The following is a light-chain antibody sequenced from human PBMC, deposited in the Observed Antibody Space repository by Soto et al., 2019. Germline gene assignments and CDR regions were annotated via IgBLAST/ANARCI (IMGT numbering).Light chain of an antibody. CDR2: DVS. CDR3: SSYRASSTTHYV. V-gene: IGLV2-14*03. J-gene: IGLJ1*01. CDR1: SSDVGGYNY. Sequence: QSVLTQPASLSGSPGQSITISCTGTSSDVGGYNYVSWYQQHPGKAPKLMIYDVSNRPSGVSNRFAGSKSCNTASLTISGLQAEDEADYYCSSYRASSTTHYVFGTGTKLTVL.